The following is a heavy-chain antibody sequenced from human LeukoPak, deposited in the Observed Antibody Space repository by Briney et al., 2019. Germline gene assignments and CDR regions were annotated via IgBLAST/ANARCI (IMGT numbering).Heavy chain of an antibody. CDR1: VDSISIYY. D-gene: IGHD3-22*01. Sequence: PSETLSLTCTFSVDSISIYYWSRVPDPPGKGLECGVYIYFIGRPNYNHSLKSRVTISVDTPKNQFSLKLSSVTAADTAVYYCARVLHTYDSSGYYFEDYFDYWGQGTLVTVSS. V-gene: IGHV4-59*01. CDR3: ARVLHTYDSSGYYFEDYFDY. CDR2: IYFIGRP. J-gene: IGHJ4*02.